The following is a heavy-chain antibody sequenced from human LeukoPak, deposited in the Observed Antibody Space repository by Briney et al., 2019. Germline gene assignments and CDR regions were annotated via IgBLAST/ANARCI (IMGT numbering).Heavy chain of an antibody. CDR1: GLTFDDYA. CDR3: AKGYSRVEAGPFDY. Sequence: GGSLRLSCAASGLTFDDYAMHWVRQVPGKGLEWVSGISWNSGTVGYADSVKGRFTISRDNSKNALYVQMNSLSAEDMALYYCAKGYSRVEAGPFDYWGQGTLVTVSS. V-gene: IGHV3-9*03. CDR2: ISWNSGTV. D-gene: IGHD2-21*01. J-gene: IGHJ4*02.